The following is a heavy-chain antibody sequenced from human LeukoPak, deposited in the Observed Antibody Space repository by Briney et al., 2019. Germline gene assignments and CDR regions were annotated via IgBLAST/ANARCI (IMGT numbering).Heavy chain of an antibody. CDR3: ARLGYFDWLLFDY. Sequence: PSEALSLTCAGYGGSFSGHYWSWLGQPPGKGLEGIGEINHSGSTNYNPSLKSRVTISVDTSKSQFSLKLTSVTAADTAVYYCARLGYFDWLLFDYWGQGTLVTVSS. D-gene: IGHD3-9*01. V-gene: IGHV4-34*01. CDR1: GGSFSGHY. J-gene: IGHJ4*02. CDR2: INHSGST.